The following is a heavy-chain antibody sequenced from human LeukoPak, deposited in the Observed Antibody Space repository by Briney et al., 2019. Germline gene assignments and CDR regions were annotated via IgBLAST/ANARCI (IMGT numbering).Heavy chain of an antibody. D-gene: IGHD6-19*01. Sequence: SETLSLTCTVSGGSISSYYWSWIRQPAGKGLEWIGRIYTSGSTNYNPSLKSRVTMSVDTSKNQFSLKLSSVTAADTAVYYCARDGGIAVAGTGNYFDYWSQGTLVTVSS. J-gene: IGHJ4*02. CDR3: ARDGGIAVAGTGNYFDY. V-gene: IGHV4-4*07. CDR1: GGSISSYY. CDR2: IYTSGST.